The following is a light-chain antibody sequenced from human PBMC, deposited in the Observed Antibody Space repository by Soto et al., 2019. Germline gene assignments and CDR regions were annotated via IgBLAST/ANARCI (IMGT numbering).Light chain of an antibody. J-gene: IGKJ1*01. CDR1: KRVSSTY. CDR2: GAS. Sequence: SVLTPSPGTLPLSTVERATLSCRASKRVSSTYLAWYQQKPGKAPRLLIYGASTRATGIPARFSGSGSETDFTLTISSLEPEDSAAYYCQQCGSTPLTFGQGTKVDIK. V-gene: IGKV3-20*01. CDR3: QQCGSTPLT.